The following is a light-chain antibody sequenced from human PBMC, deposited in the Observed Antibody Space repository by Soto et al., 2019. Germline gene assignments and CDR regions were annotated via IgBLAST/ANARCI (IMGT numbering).Light chain of an antibody. CDR2: GAS. Sequence: EVVLTQSPATLSVSPGERVTLSCRASQSVGSNLAWFQQKPGQAPRLLIYGASTRATGIPDRFSGSRSGTDFTLTISRLQSVDFAVYFCQLYGSSRWTFGQGTKV. V-gene: IGKV3D-15*01. CDR1: QSVGSN. J-gene: IGKJ1*01. CDR3: QLYGSSRWT.